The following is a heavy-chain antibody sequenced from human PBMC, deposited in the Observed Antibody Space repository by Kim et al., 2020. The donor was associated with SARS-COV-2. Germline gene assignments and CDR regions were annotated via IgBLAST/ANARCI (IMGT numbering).Heavy chain of an antibody. CDR3: AREIYGSTSCSTDY. D-gene: IGHD2-2*01. V-gene: IGHV3-48*02. J-gene: IGHJ4*02. Sequence: ADSEKGRFTISRDNAKNSLYLQMNSLRDEDTAVYYCAREIYGSTSCSTDYCVQGTLVTVSS.